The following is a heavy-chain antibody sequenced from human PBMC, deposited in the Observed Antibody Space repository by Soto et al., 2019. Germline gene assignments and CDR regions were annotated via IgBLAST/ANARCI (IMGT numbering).Heavy chain of an antibody. V-gene: IGHV3-23*01. D-gene: IGHD2-15*01. J-gene: IGHJ4*02. CDR2: ISGSGGST. CDR1: GFTFSSYA. Sequence: SLRLSCAASGFTFSSYAMSWVRQAPGKGLEWVSAISGSGGSTYYADSVKGRFTISRDNSKNTLYLQMNSLRAEDTAVYYCAKGGGGYCSGGSCVPGDYWGQGTLVTVSS. CDR3: AKGGGGYCSGGSCVPGDY.